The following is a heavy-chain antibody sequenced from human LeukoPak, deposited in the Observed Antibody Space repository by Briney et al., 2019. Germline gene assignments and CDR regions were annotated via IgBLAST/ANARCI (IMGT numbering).Heavy chain of an antibody. CDR1: GGSISSVDYY. Sequence: NPSQTLSLTCTVSGGSISSVDYYWSWIRQPPGKGLEWIAYIYYNGATYYNPSLRSRITISVDTSKNQFSLNLRSVTAADTAVYYCARDLRGATSTHCFDPWGPGTLVTVSS. CDR2: IYYNGAT. J-gene: IGHJ5*02. CDR3: ARDLRGATSTHCFDP. D-gene: IGHD1-26*01. V-gene: IGHV4-30-4*01.